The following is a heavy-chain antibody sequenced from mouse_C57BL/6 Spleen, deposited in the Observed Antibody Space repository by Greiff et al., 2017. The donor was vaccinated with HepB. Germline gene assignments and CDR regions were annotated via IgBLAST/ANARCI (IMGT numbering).Heavy chain of an antibody. J-gene: IGHJ2*01. V-gene: IGHV3-6*01. CDR2: ISYDGSN. Sequence: EVQLQESGPGLVKPSQSLSLTCSVTGYSITSGYYWNWIRQFPGNKLEWMGYISYDGSNNYNPSLKNRISITRDTSKNQFFLKLNSVTTEDTATYYCARDPFYDGYFDYWGQGTTLTVSS. D-gene: IGHD2-3*01. CDR3: ARDPFYDGYFDY. CDR1: GYSITSGYY.